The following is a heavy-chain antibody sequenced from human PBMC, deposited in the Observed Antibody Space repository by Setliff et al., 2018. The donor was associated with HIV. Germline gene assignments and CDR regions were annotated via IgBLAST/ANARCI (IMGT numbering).Heavy chain of an antibody. V-gene: IGHV4-34*01. CDR2: INHSGST. J-gene: IGHJ5*02. CDR3: ARHRYSSSINWFDP. CDR1: GGSFSSYY. D-gene: IGHD6-13*01. Sequence: PSETLSLTCAVYGGSFSSYYWIWIRQPPGKGLEWIGEINHSGSTAYNPSLKSRVTISVDTSKNQFSLKLTSVTATDTAVYYCARHRYSSSINWFDPWGQGTLVTVSS.